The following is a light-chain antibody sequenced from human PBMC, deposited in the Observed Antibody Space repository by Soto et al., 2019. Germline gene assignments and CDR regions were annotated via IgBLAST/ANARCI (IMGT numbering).Light chain of an antibody. V-gene: IGKV2-30*01. J-gene: IGKJ1*01. Sequence: DVVLTQSPLSLPVNFGQPASISCRSSKSLVYSDGNTHLSWFHQRPGQSPRRLIYRVSSRDSGVPDIFSGSGSGTDFTLEISRVEAEDVGIYFCTQGTHWPRTFGQGTKVEVK. CDR2: RVS. CDR3: TQGTHWPRT. CDR1: KSLVYSDGNTH.